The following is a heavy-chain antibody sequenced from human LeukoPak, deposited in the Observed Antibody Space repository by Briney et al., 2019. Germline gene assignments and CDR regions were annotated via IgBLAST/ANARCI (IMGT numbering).Heavy chain of an antibody. V-gene: IGHV1-2*02. CDR3: ARDLVLMVYAMSNPPGY. D-gene: IGHD2-8*01. Sequence: ASVKVSCKASGYTFTGYYMHWVRQAPGQGLEWMGWINPNSGGTNYEQKFQGRVTMTRDTSISTAYMELSRLRSDDTAVYYCARDLVLMVYAMSNPPGYWGQGTLVTVSS. J-gene: IGHJ4*02. CDR1: GYTFTGYY. CDR2: INPNSGGT.